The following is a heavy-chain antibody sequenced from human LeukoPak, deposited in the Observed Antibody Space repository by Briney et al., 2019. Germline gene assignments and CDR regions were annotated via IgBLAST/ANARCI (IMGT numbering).Heavy chain of an antibody. D-gene: IGHD3-3*01. V-gene: IGHV3-21*01. CDR2: ISSSSSYI. CDR1: GFTFSSYS. CDR3: ARVGEWSDAFDI. Sequence: GGCLRLSCAASGFTFSSYSMNWVRQAPGKGLGWVSSISSSSSYIYYADSVKGRFTISRDNAKNSLYLQMNSLRAEDTAVYYCARVGEWSDAFDIWGQGTMVTVSS. J-gene: IGHJ3*02.